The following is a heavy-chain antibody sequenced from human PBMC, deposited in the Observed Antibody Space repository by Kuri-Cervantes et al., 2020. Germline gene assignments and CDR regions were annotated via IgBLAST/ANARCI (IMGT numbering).Heavy chain of an antibody. D-gene: IGHD5-12*01. V-gene: IGHV4-59*08. Sequence: SETLSLTCSVSGGSMRSYYWSWIRQPPGKGLEWIGYIYDSGSTNYNPSLKSRVTISVDTSKKQFSLKLTSVTATDTAVYYCARHRGSGYYRDAFDIWGQGTTVTVSS. CDR1: GGSMRSYY. CDR2: IYDSGST. J-gene: IGHJ3*02. CDR3: ARHRGSGYYRDAFDI.